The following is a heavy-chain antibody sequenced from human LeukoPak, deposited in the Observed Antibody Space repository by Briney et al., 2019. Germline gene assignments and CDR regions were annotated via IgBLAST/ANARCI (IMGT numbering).Heavy chain of an antibody. Sequence: SETLSLTCAVNGGSFSAYYWSWIRQPPGKGLEWIGEINHGGSTNYNPSLKSRVTISVDTSKNQFSLKLSSVTAADTAVYFCARLRRYCSNTSCPKTLDVWGKGTTVTVSS. D-gene: IGHD2-2*01. CDR3: ARLRRYCSNTSCPKTLDV. J-gene: IGHJ6*04. V-gene: IGHV4-34*01. CDR1: GGSFSAYY. CDR2: INHGGST.